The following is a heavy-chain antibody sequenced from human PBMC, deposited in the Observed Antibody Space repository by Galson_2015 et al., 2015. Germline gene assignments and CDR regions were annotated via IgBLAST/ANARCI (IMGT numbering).Heavy chain of an antibody. Sequence: SVKVSCKASGFTLSNYAINWVRQAPGQRLEWLGRINAGNGDTKYSQKLQGRVTIISDTSASTVYMEFSRLRSEDTALYFCAAVLMTFREGNEYWGQGTLVTV. V-gene: IGHV1-3*01. CDR2: INAGNGDT. CDR3: AAVLMTFREGNEY. D-gene: IGHD2-8*01. J-gene: IGHJ4*02. CDR1: GFTLSNYA.